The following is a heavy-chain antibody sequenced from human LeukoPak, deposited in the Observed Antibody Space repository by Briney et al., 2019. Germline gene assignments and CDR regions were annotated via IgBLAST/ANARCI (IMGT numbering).Heavy chain of an antibody. V-gene: IGHV3-33*08. Sequence: GGSLRLSCAASGFTFSSYAMSWVRQAPGKGLEWVAVIWYDGSNKYYADSVKGRFTISRDNSKNTLYLQMNSLRAEDTAVYYCARDRYYGSGSYPRDYWGQGTLVTVSS. CDR1: GFTFSSYA. J-gene: IGHJ4*02. CDR2: IWYDGSNK. D-gene: IGHD3-10*01. CDR3: ARDRYYGSGSYPRDY.